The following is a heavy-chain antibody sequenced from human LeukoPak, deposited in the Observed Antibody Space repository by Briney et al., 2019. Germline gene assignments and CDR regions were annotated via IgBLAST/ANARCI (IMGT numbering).Heavy chain of an antibody. J-gene: IGHJ4*02. D-gene: IGHD3-22*01. V-gene: IGHV3-30*03. CDR2: ISYDGSNK. CDR1: GFTFSSYS. CDR3: ARDATYYYDSSGYYY. Sequence: PGGSLRLSCAASGFTFSSYSMNWVRQAPGKGLEWVAVISYDGSNKYYADSVKGRFTISRDNSKNALYLQMNSLRAEDTAVYYCARDATYYYDSSGYYYWGQGTLVTVSS.